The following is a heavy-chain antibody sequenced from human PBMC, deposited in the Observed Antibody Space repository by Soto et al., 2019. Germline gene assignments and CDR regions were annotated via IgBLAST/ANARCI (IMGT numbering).Heavy chain of an antibody. CDR2: IYPSDSRV. CDR3: PRGNVENYFEP. Sequence: GESLKISCKSSGYTFSTYWIVWVRQVPGKGLEWMGIIYPSDSRVNYNPSVQGQVTLSADKSLSTTYLQWSSLTASYTAIYFCPRGNVENYFEPWGQGTPVTVSS. CDR1: GYTFSTYW. J-gene: IGHJ5*02. D-gene: IGHD3-10*01. V-gene: IGHV5-51*01.